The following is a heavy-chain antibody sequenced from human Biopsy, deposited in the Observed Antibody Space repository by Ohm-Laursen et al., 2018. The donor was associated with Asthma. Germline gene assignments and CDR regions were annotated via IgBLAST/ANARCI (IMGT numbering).Heavy chain of an antibody. Sequence: TLSLTCTVSGGSISSGAYYWSWVRQPPGKGLEWIGYIYYIGSTYYSPSLKSRLTISVDRSKNQFSLRLSSVTAADTAMYYCARDYGDYVWRAFDIWGQGTMVTVSS. J-gene: IGHJ3*02. CDR3: ARDYGDYVWRAFDI. D-gene: IGHD4-17*01. V-gene: IGHV4-30-4*01. CDR1: GGSISSGAYY. CDR2: IYYIGST.